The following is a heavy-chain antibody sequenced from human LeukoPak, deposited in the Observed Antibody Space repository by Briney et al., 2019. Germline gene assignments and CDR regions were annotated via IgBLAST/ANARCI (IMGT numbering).Heavy chain of an antibody. V-gene: IGHV4-39*07. CDR1: GGSISSSSYY. CDR3: ARGYCSGGSCYVPIDY. Sequence: SETLSLTCTVSGGSISSSSYYWGWIRQPPGKGLEWIGYIYYNGSTNYNPSLKSRVTMSVDTSKNQFSLKLSSVTAADTAVYYCARGYCSGGSCYVPIDYWGQGALVTVSS. CDR2: IYYNGST. J-gene: IGHJ4*02. D-gene: IGHD2-15*01.